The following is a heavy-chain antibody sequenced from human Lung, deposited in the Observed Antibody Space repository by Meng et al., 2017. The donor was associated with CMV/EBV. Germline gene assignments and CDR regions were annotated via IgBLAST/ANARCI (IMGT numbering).Heavy chain of an antibody. J-gene: IGHJ1*01. CDR3: LRRSGGSV. CDR1: GDSITNHNW. V-gene: IGHV4-4*02. Sequence: QVELGESGPARVKPSQTRSLSCAVSGDSITNHNWWAWVRQPPWKGLEWIGEIPHRGSSVYNPSLKSRVSMSIDKSKNQFSLKLTSVTAADTAVYHCLRRSGGSVWGQGTLVTVSS. D-gene: IGHD3-10*01. CDR2: IPHRGSS.